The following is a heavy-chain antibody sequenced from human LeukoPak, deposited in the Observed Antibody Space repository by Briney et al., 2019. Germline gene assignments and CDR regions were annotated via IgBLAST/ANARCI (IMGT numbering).Heavy chain of an antibody. J-gene: IGHJ4*02. Sequence: PSETLSLTCTVSGLSISSSSYYWGWIRQPPGKELEWIGYIYYSGSTNYNPSLKSRVTISADTSKNQLSLKLSSETAADTAVYYCARRTRQKAAQFDYWGQGTLVTVSS. CDR1: GLSISSSSYY. CDR3: ARRTRQKAAQFDY. V-gene: IGHV4-61*05. CDR2: IYYSGST. D-gene: IGHD2-15*01.